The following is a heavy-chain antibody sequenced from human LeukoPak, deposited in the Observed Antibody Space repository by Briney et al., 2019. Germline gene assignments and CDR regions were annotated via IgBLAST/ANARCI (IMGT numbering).Heavy chain of an antibody. Sequence: KTSETLSLTCTVSGGSISSYYWSWIRQPPGKGLEWIGEINHSGSTNYNPSLKSRVTISVDTSKNQFSLKLSSVTAADTAVYYCARWVVVVPAAMNWFDPWGQGTLVTVSS. D-gene: IGHD2-2*01. V-gene: IGHV4-34*01. CDR2: INHSGST. J-gene: IGHJ5*02. CDR1: GGSISSYY. CDR3: ARWVVVVPAAMNWFDP.